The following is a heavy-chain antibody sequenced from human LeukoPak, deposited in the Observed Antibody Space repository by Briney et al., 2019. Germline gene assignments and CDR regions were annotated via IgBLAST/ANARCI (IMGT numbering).Heavy chain of an antibody. J-gene: IGHJ6*02. CDR2: IKQDGSEK. D-gene: IGHD3-9*01. CDR3: ARDSAVLRYFDWSPGGMDV. Sequence: GGSLRLSCAASGFTFRDYTMNWVRQAPGKGLEWVANIKQDGSEKYYVDSVKGRFTISRDNAKNSLYLQMNSLRAEDTAVFYCARDSAVLRYFDWSPGGMDVWGQGTTVTVSS. CDR1: GFTFRDYT. V-gene: IGHV3-7*03.